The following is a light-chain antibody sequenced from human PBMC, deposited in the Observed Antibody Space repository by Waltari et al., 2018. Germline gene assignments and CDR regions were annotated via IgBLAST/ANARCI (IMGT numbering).Light chain of an antibody. V-gene: IGKV3-20*01. CDR1: QSVTSIS. CDR3: QQYDGEVLT. J-gene: IGKJ4*01. Sequence: EIVLTQSPGTLPLSPGERATLSCRASQSVTSISLGWYQQKLGQTPRLLIYGTSTRATGIPDFTLTISRLESEDFAVYYCQQYDGEVLTFGGGTKVEI. CDR2: GTS.